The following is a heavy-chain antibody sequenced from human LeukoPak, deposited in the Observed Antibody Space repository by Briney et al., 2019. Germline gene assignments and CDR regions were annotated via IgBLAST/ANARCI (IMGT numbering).Heavy chain of an antibody. J-gene: IGHJ5*02. CDR3: AKDLTMPADPFAP. CDR1: GFTFSSYG. V-gene: IGHV3-30*02. D-gene: IGHD2-2*01. Sequence: GGSLRLSCAASGFTFSSYGMHWVRQAPGKGLEWVAFIWYDGSNKYYADSVKGRFTISRDNSKNTLYLQMNSLRAEDTAVYYCAKDLTMPADPFAPGAQETLVTVSS. CDR2: IWYDGSNK.